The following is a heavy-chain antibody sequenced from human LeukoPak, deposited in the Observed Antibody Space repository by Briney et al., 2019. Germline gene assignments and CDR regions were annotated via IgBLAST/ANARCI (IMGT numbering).Heavy chain of an antibody. CDR3: ARGIAAADENFDY. Sequence: ASVKVSCKGSGYTFTGYYTHWVRQAPGQGLEWMGWINPNSGGTNYAQKFQGWVTMTRDTSISTAYMELSRLRSDDTAVYYCARGIAAADENFDYWGQGTLVTVSS. CDR2: INPNSGGT. D-gene: IGHD6-13*01. CDR1: GYTFTGYY. J-gene: IGHJ4*02. V-gene: IGHV1-2*04.